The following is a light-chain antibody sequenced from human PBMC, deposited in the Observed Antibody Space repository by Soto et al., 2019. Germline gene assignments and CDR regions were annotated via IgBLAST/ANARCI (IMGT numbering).Light chain of an antibody. J-gene: IGKJ1*01. CDR3: QQYNNWPWK. CDR2: GAS. CDR1: QSVSSN. Sequence: EIAMTQSPATLSVSPGERATLSCRASQSVSSNLAWYQQKPGQAPRLLIYGASTRATGTPARFSGSGSGTEFTLTISSLQSEDFAVYYCQQYNNWPWKFGQGTKGDSK. V-gene: IGKV3-15*01.